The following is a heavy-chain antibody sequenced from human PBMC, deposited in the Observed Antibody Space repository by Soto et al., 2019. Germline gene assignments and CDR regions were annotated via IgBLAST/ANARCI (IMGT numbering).Heavy chain of an antibody. J-gene: IGHJ5*02. CDR2: LYFNGGT. V-gene: IGHV4-30-4*01. CDR3: ARGISKYSSWYEPHTWFDA. CDR1: GGPINSPDYY. D-gene: IGHD6-13*01. Sequence: QVQLQESGPGLVKPSQTLSLTCTVSGGPINSPDYYWTWIRQSSGKGLEWIGYLYFNGGTQYNPSLRTPVSMSLDTSKKHFSLKMRSVTAADTAVYYCARGISKYSSWYEPHTWFDAWGPGVLVTVSS.